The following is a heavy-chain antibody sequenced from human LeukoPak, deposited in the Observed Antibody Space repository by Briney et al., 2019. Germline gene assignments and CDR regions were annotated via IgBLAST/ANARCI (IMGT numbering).Heavy chain of an antibody. CDR3: AKGSPHDYDILTGYPGTS. Sequence: GGSLRLSCEASGFNFNTYGMSWVRQAPGKGLEWVSAISGSGGSTYYADSVKGRFTISRDNSKNTLYLQMNSLRAEDTAVYYCAKGSPHDYDILTGYPGTSWGQGTLVTVSS. J-gene: IGHJ4*02. CDR2: ISGSGGST. V-gene: IGHV3-23*01. CDR1: GFNFNTYG. D-gene: IGHD3-9*01.